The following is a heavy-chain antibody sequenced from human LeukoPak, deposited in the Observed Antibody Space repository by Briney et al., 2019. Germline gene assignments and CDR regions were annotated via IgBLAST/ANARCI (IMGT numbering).Heavy chain of an antibody. Sequence: GGSLRLSCAGSGFTFSSYWMHWVRQAPGKGLVWVSCIKTDGSSTSYADSVKGRFTISRDNAKNTVYLQMNSLRAEDTAVYYCARDHSSGPSFDPWGQGTLVTVSS. CDR3: ARDHSSGPSFDP. CDR2: IKTDGSST. V-gene: IGHV3-74*01. D-gene: IGHD6-19*01. J-gene: IGHJ5*02. CDR1: GFTFSSYW.